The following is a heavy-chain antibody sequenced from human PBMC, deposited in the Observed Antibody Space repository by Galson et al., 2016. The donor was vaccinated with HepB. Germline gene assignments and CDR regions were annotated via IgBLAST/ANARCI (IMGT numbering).Heavy chain of an antibody. Sequence: SLTCAVSGYSISNGYCWGWIRQPPGKGLEWIGNICHSGSTYFNPSLNSRVTISVDTSKNQFSLKLTSVTAADTAVYYCARDPTRPWANDASDIWGQGTMVAVSS. V-gene: IGHV4-38-2*02. CDR3: ARDPTRPWANDASDI. J-gene: IGHJ3*02. CDR2: ICHSGST. CDR1: GYSISNGYC. D-gene: IGHD1-1*01.